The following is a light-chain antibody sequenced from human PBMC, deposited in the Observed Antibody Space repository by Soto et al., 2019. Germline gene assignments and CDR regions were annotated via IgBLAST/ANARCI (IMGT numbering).Light chain of an antibody. CDR1: QSISTN. CDR3: QQYHNRPT. Sequence: EIVLTQSPATLSVSPGERATLSCRASQSISTNLAWYQQNPGQAPRLLISGASTRATGIPARFSGSGSGTEFTLTISSLQSEDFAVYYCQQYHNRPTFGQGTRLEIK. CDR2: GAS. J-gene: IGKJ5*01. V-gene: IGKV3-15*01.